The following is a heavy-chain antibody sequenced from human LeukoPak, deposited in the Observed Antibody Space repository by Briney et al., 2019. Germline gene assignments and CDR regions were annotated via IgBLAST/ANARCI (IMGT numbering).Heavy chain of an antibody. CDR3: AREYDYVWGSYNWFDP. J-gene: IGHJ5*02. CDR2: ISYSGST. Sequence: SETLSLTCTVSGGSISSYYWSWIRQPLGKGLEWIGYISYSGSTNYNPSLKSRVTISVDTSKNQFSLNLTSVTAADTAVYYCAREYDYVWGSYNWFDPWGQGTLVTVFS. D-gene: IGHD3-16*01. V-gene: IGHV4-59*01. CDR1: GGSISSYY.